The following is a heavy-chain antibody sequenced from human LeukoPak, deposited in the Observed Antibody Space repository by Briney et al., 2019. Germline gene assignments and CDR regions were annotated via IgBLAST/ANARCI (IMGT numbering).Heavy chain of an antibody. J-gene: IGHJ3*02. CDR2: ISYDGSNK. CDR1: GFTFSSYA. D-gene: IGHD6-6*01. CDR3: ARDLDLREYSSSNAFDI. V-gene: IGHV3-30-3*01. Sequence: GGSLRLSCAASGFTFSSYAMHWVRQAPGKGLEWVAVISYDGSNKYYADSVKGRFTISRDNSKNTLYLQMNSLRAEDTAVYYCARDLDLREYSSSNAFDIWGQGTMVTVSS.